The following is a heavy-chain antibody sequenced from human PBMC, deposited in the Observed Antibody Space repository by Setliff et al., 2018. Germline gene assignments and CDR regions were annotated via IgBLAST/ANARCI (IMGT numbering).Heavy chain of an antibody. Sequence: GGSLRLSCAASGFTFSTSSMNWVRLAPGKGLEWVSYISRTYSTIYYADSVKGRFTISKDNAKSSLYLQMNSLRAEDTALYYCARTYCSGGRCFYGMDVWGQGTTVTVSS. CDR2: ISRTYSTI. J-gene: IGHJ6*02. D-gene: IGHD2-15*01. CDR1: GFTFSTSS. CDR3: ARTYCSGGRCFYGMDV. V-gene: IGHV3-48*04.